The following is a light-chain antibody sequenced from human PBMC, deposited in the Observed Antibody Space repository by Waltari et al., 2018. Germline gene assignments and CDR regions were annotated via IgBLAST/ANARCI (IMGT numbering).Light chain of an antibody. V-gene: IGLV2-11*01. CDR2: DVS. Sequence: QSALTQPRSVSGSPGQPVTISCTGTSSDVGGYNYVSWYQHHPGKAPKLMIYDVSKRPSGVSNRFSGSKSGNTASLTISGLQAEDEADYYCSSYTNYATVIFGGGTKLTVL. J-gene: IGLJ2*01. CDR3: SSYTNYATVI. CDR1: SSDVGGYNY.